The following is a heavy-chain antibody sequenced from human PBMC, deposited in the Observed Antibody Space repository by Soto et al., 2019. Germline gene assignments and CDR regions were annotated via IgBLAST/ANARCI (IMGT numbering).Heavy chain of an antibody. CDR2: ISSSGSTI. J-gene: IGHJ5*02. CDR3: ARDWGYDFWSGSTNWFDR. Sequence: QVQLVESGGGLVKPGGSLRLSCAASGFTFSDYYMSWIRQATGKGLEWVSYISSSGSTIYYAVSVKGRFTISRDNAKNSLYLQMNSLRAENTAVYYCARDWGYDFWSGSTNWFDRWGQGTLVSVS. V-gene: IGHV3-11*01. D-gene: IGHD3-3*01. CDR1: GFTFSDYY.